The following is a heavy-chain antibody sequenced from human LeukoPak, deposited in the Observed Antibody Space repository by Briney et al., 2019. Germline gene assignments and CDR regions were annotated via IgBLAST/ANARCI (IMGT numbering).Heavy chain of an antibody. CDR2: INSDGSST. V-gene: IGHV3-74*01. Sequence: PGGSLRLSCAASGFTFSSYWMHWVRQAPGKGLVWVSRINSDGSSTSYADSVKGRFTISRDNAKNTLYLQMNSLRAEDTAVYYCARPEGATLHFDYWGQGTLVTVSS. CDR3: ARPEGATLHFDY. J-gene: IGHJ4*02. D-gene: IGHD1-26*01. CDR1: GFTFSSYW.